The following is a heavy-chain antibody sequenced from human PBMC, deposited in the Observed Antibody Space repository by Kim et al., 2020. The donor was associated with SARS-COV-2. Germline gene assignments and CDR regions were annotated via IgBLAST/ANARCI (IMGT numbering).Heavy chain of an antibody. D-gene: IGHD5-18*01. Sequence: ASVKGRFSISRDDSKSVAYLQMNSLKTEDTAVYYCTTPEGGYSFGYPFDYWGQGTLVTVSS. V-gene: IGHV3-49*02. CDR3: TTPEGGYSFGYPFDY. J-gene: IGHJ4*02.